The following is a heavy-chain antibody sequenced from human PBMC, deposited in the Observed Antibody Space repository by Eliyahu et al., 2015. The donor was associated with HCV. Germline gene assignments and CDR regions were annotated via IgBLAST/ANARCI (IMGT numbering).Heavy chain of an antibody. D-gene: IGHD4-23*01. CDR1: GFTFSDYY. V-gene: IGHV3-11*05. CDR3: TKDFLGYGGNFVEF. CDR2: ISSISTYT. J-gene: IGHJ4*02. Sequence: QVQLVESGGGLVKPGGSLRLSCAASGFTFSDYYMSWIRQAPGKGLEWVSYISSISTYTNYADSVKGRFTISRDNAKNSLYLQMNSLRTEDTAIYYCTKDFLGYGGNFVEFWGQGILVTVSS.